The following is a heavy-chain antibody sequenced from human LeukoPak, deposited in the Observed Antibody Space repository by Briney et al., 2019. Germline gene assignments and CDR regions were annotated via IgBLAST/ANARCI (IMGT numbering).Heavy chain of an antibody. D-gene: IGHD3-10*01. CDR3: VGSPSHYYGSGSYDL. V-gene: IGHV1-2*02. CDR2: INPNSGGT. CDR1: GYTFTGYY. J-gene: IGHJ4*02. Sequence: GASVKVSCKASGYTFTGYYMHWVRQAPGQGLEWMGWINPNSGGTNYAQKFQGRVTMTRDTSISTAYMELSRLRSDDTAVYYCVGSPSHYYGSGSYDLWGQGTLVTVSS.